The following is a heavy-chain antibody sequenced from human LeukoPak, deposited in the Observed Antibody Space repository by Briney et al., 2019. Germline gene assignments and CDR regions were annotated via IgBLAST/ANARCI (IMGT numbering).Heavy chain of an antibody. Sequence: GGSLRLSCLASGFTFNSLSMNWVRQVPGKGLEWGSHITGTGRTTQYSDSVKGRFSISRDNAKNSLFLQMDSLRVEDTGIYYCATDGDGHGGYALHYWGPGILVAVSS. D-gene: IGHD5-18*01. J-gene: IGHJ4*02. V-gene: IGHV3-48*01. CDR3: ATDGDGHGGYALHY. CDR2: ITGTGRTT. CDR1: GFTFNSLS.